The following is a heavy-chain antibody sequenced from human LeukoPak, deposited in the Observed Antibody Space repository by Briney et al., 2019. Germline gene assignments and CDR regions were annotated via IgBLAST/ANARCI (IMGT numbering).Heavy chain of an antibody. J-gene: IGHJ5*02. CDR3: ARASGTYYYGSGSYPT. CDR1: GYTFTSYD. CDR2: MNPNSGNT. V-gene: IGHV1-8*01. Sequence: ASVKVSCKASGYTFTSYDINWVRQATGQGLEWMGWMNPNSGNTGYAQKFQGRVTITADKSTSTAYMELSSLRSEDTAVYYCARASGTYYYGSGSYPTWGQGTLVTVSS. D-gene: IGHD3-10*01.